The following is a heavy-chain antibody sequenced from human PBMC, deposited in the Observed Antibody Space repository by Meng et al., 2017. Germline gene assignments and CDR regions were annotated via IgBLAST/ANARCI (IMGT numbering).Heavy chain of an antibody. J-gene: IGHJ2*01. V-gene: IGHV1-69*01. CDR3: ARDTYSSGNYWYFDL. Sequence: GGSLRLSCAASGFTFSSYAMHWVRQAPGKGLEWVGGIIPIFGTANYAQKFQGRVTITADESTSTAYMELSSLRSEDTAVYYCARDTYSSGNYWYFDLWGRGTLVTVSS. D-gene: IGHD6-19*01. CDR2: IIPIFGTA. CDR1: GFTFSSYA.